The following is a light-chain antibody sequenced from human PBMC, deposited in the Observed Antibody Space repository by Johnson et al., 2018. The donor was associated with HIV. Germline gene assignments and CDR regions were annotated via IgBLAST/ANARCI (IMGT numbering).Light chain of an antibody. CDR3: GTWDSSLSAYV. V-gene: IGLV1-51*02. CDR1: SSNIGNNY. J-gene: IGLJ1*01. Sequence: HSVLTQPPSVSAAPGQKVTISCSGSSSNIGNNYVSWYQQLPGTAPKLLIYENNKRPSGIPDRFSGSKSGTSATLGITGLQTGDEADYYCGTWDSSLSAYVCTTGTEFTFL. CDR2: ENN.